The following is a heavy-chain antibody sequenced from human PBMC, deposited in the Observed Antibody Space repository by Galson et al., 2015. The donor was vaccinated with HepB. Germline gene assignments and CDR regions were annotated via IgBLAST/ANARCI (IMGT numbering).Heavy chain of an antibody. CDR2: MNPNSGNT. J-gene: IGHJ6*02. Sequence: SVKVSCKASGYTFTSYDINWVRQATGQGLEWMGWMNPNSGNTGYAQKFQGRVTMTRSTSISTAYMELSSLRSEDTAVYYCARGYCSGGSCYHSYYYYGMDVWGQGTTVTVSS. D-gene: IGHD2-15*01. CDR1: GYTFTSYD. CDR3: ARGYCSGGSCYHSYYYYGMDV. V-gene: IGHV1-8*01.